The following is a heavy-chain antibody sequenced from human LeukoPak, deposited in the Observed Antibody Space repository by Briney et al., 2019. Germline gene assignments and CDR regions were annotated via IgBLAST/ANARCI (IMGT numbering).Heavy chain of an antibody. V-gene: IGHV3-48*03. CDR3: AREPGNGWFDP. CDR1: GFTFSSYE. Sequence: PGGSLRLSCAASGFTFSSYEMNWVRQAPGKGLEWVSYISSSGSTIYCADSVKGRFTISRDNAKNSLYLQMNSLRAEDTAVYYCAREPGNGWFDPWGQGTLVTVSS. D-gene: IGHD4-23*01. J-gene: IGHJ5*02. CDR2: ISSSGSTI.